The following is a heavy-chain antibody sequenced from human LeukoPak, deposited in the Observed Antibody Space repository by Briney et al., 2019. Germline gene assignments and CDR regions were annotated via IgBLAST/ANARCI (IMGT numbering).Heavy chain of an antibody. V-gene: IGHV3-23*01. CDR3: VKNAYDFWSAYNY. D-gene: IGHD3-3*01. CDR1: GFAFSSYA. Sequence: PGGSLRLSCAASGFAFSSYALSWVRQAPGKGLEWVSSIRTSGGSTHYADSVKGRITISRDNSNNTLFLQMMSLRAEDTAVYYCVKNAYDFWSAYNYWGQGTLVTVSS. CDR2: IRTSGGST. J-gene: IGHJ4*02.